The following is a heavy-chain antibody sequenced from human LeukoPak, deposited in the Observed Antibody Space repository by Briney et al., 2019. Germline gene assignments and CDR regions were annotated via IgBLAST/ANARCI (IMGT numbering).Heavy chain of an antibody. CDR2: ISNNGGYT. D-gene: IGHD6-13*01. V-gene: IGHV3-23*01. Sequence: GGSLRLSCAASGFTFSSYGMHWVRQAPGKGLEWVSAISNNGGYTYYADSVQGRFTISRDNSKSTLCLQMNSLRAEDTAVYYCAKEKSSSWYGWFDPWGQGTLVTVSS. CDR3: AKEKSSSWYGWFDP. CDR1: GFTFSSYG. J-gene: IGHJ5*02.